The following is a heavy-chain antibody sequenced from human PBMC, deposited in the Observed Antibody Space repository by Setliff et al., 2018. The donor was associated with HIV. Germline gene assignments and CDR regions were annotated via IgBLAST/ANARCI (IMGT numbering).Heavy chain of an antibody. CDR1: GYTFTGYY. J-gene: IGHJ4*02. CDR3: ARVSAMDFDY. V-gene: IGHV1-2*06. D-gene: IGHD5-18*01. CDR2: INPNSGVT. Sequence: GASVKVSCKASGYTFTGYYMHWVRQAPGHGLEWMGRINPNSGVTNYAQKFQGRVTLTRDTSISTAYLELSRLRSDDTAVYYRARVSAMDFDYWGQGTLVTVSS.